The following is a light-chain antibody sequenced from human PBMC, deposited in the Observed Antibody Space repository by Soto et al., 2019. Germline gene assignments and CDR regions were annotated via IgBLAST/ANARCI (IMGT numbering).Light chain of an antibody. CDR2: EVS. V-gene: IGLV2-14*01. Sequence: QSALTQPASVSGSPGQSITISCTGTSSDIGVYNYVSWYQQHPGKAPKLVICEVSNRPSGISNRFSGSKSGNTASLTISGLQAEDEADYYCSSYRSSSTLDYVFGTGTKLTVL. CDR1: SSDIGVYNY. CDR3: SSYRSSSTLDYV. J-gene: IGLJ1*01.